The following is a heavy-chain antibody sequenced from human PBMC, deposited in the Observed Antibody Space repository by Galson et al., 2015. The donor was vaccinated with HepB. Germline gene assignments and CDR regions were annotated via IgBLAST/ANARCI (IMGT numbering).Heavy chain of an antibody. CDR1: GYSFINYW. J-gene: IGHJ4*02. D-gene: IGHD6-19*01. Sequence: QSGAEVKKPGESLRISCKASGYSFINYWITWVRQMPGQGLVWMGRIAPGDSYTRYSPSFQGHVSMSVDKSINTSYLHWRSLKASDTAFYYCARLAGIDSGWYPIDYWGQGALVTVSS. CDR3: ARLAGIDSGWYPIDY. CDR2: IAPGDSYT. V-gene: IGHV5-10-1*01.